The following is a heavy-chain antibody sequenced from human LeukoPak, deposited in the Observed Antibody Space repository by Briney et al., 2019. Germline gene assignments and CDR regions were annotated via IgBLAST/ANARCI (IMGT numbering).Heavy chain of an antibody. CDR1: GGSISSGGYY. Sequence: PSETLSLTCTVSGGSISSGGYYWSWIRQHPGKGLEWIGYIYYSGSTYYNASLKSRVTISVDPSKNQFSLKLSSVTAADTAVYYCARGPTPLYNWFDPWSQGTLVTVSS. J-gene: IGHJ5*02. V-gene: IGHV4-31*03. CDR2: IYYSGST. CDR3: ARGPTPLYNWFDP.